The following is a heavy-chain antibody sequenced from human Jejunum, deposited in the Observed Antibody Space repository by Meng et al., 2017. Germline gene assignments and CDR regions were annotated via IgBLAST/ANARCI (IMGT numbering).Heavy chain of an antibody. V-gene: IGHV3-7*01. CDR1: GFNFGTFW. Sequence: GESLKISCTASGFNFGTFWASWVRLAPGKGLEWVANIKQDGSETHYVDSVKGRFTISRDKAKNSLYLQMNSLRAEDTAVYFCARVGWDRFWYCDLWGRGTLVTVSS. CDR2: IKQDGSET. CDR3: ARVGWDRFWYCDL. J-gene: IGHJ2*01. D-gene: IGHD1-26*01.